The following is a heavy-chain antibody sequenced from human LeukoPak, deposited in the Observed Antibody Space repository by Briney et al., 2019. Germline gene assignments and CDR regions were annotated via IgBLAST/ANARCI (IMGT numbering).Heavy chain of an antibody. CDR2: ISSNGGST. D-gene: IGHD6-19*01. CDR1: GFTFSSYP. CDR3: ARFSGSGGSYYFDY. Sequence: GGSLRLSCAASGFTFSSYPMHWVRQAPGKGLEYVSGISSNGGSTHYANSVKGRFTISRGNSKNTLHLQMGSLRAEDMAVYYCARFSGSGGSYYFDYWGQGTVVTVSS. J-gene: IGHJ4*02. V-gene: IGHV3-64*01.